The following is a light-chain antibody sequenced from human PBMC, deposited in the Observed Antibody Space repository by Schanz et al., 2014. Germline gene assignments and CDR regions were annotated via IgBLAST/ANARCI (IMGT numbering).Light chain of an antibody. Sequence: EIVLTQSPGTLSLSPGERATFPCRASQSVSSSYLAWYQQKPGQAPRLLMSGVHDRASGIPDRFSGSGSETDFSLTISSLEPEDFAVYYCQQYGSSPPITFGQGTRLEIK. CDR2: GVH. V-gene: IGKV3-20*01. CDR1: QSVSSSY. CDR3: QQYGSSPPIT. J-gene: IGKJ5*01.